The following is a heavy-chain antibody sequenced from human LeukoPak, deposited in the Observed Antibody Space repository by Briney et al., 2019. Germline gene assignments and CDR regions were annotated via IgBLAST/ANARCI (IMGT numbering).Heavy chain of an antibody. CDR1: GFTVSSNY. Sequence: PGGSLRLSCAASGFTVSSNYMSWVRQAPGKGLEWVSVIYSGGSTYYADSVKGRFTISRHNSKNTLYLQVNSLRAEDTAVYYCAREERDCSSTSCYYYYGMDVWGQGTTVTVSS. CDR2: IYSGGST. V-gene: IGHV3-53*04. D-gene: IGHD2-2*01. CDR3: AREERDCSSTSCYYYYGMDV. J-gene: IGHJ6*02.